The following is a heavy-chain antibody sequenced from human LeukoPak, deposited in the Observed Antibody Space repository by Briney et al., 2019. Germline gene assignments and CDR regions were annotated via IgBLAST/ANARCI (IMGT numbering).Heavy chain of an antibody. D-gene: IGHD5-18*01. J-gene: IGHJ4*02. CDR1: GYTFTSYY. CDR3: AAQPTAMANIDY. V-gene: IGHV1-69*02. Sequence: GASVKVSCKASGYTFTSYYMHWVRQAPGQGLEWMGRIIPILGKANYAQKFQGRVTITADKSTSTAYMELSSLRSEDTAVYYCAAQPTAMANIDYWGQGTLVTVSS. CDR2: IIPILGKA.